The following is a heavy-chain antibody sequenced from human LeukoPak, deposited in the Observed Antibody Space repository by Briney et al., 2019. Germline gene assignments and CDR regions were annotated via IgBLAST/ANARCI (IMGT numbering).Heavy chain of an antibody. CDR2: IIPIFVTA. CDR1: GGTFSSYA. J-gene: IGHJ6*03. D-gene: IGHD1-26*01. Sequence: SVKVSCKASGGTFSSYAISWVRQAPGQGLECMGGIIPIFVTANYAQKCQRRVTITTDESTSTAYMGLSSLRSEDTAVYYCASGHSGSYFPSSQVLQYYMDVWGKGTTVTVSS. V-gene: IGHV1-69*05. CDR3: ASGHSGSYFPSSQVLQYYMDV.